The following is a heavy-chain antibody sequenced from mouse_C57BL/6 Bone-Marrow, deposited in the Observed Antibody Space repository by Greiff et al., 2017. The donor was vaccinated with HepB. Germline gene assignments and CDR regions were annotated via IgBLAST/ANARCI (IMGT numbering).Heavy chain of an antibody. D-gene: IGHD1-1*01. J-gene: IGHJ4*01. CDR1: GFTFSDYG. V-gene: IGHV5-15*01. Sequence: EVKLMESGGGLVQPGGSLKLSCAASGFTFSDYGMAWVRQAPRKGPEWVAFISNLAYSIYYADTVTGRFTIARENAKNTLYLEMSSLRSEDTAMYYCARHVTTDAMDYWGQGTSVTVSS. CDR2: ISNLAYSI. CDR3: ARHVTTDAMDY.